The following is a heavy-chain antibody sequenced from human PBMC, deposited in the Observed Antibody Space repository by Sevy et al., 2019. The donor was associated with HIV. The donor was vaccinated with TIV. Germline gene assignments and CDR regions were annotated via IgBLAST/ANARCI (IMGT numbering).Heavy chain of an antibody. D-gene: IGHD3-22*01. CDR2: INQDGSVK. V-gene: IGHV3-7*01. J-gene: IGHJ4*02. CDR1: GFSLNNYW. CDR3: VRAIEKDGSF. Sequence: GGSLRLSCVASGFSLNNYWMNWVRQAPGKGLEWVANINQDGSVKYYVDSVRGRFTISRDNARNLVFLQMSSLRVDDSALYYCVRAIEKDGSFWGQGTLVTVSS.